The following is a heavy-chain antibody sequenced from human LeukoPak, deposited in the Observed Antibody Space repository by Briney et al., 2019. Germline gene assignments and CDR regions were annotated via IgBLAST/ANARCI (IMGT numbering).Heavy chain of an antibody. CDR3: VRTSGWYSSWFDP. D-gene: IGHD6-19*01. CDR1: GYTFTRYW. Sequence: GESLKISCKGSGYTFTRYWIGWVRQMPRKGLEWMAIIYPGDSDTRYSPSFQGQVTISVDKSLTTAYMQWSSLKASDTAIYYCVRTSGWYSSWFDPWGQGTLVTVSS. V-gene: IGHV5-51*01. CDR2: IYPGDSDT. J-gene: IGHJ5*02.